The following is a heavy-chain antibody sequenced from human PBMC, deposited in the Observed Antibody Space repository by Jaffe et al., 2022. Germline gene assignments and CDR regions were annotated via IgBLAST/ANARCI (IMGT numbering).Heavy chain of an antibody. J-gene: IGHJ3*02. CDR3: AHFFIQYYDSSGYPQGAVDI. Sequence: QITLKESGPMVVKPTQTLTLTCTFSGFSLSTSRVGVAWIRQPPGKALEWLALIYWDNSKRYSPSVKTRVTITKDTSKNQVVLTMTSMDPVDTGTYYCAHFFIQYYDSSGYPQGAVDIWGQGTGITVSS. CDR1: GFSLSTSRVG. V-gene: IGHV2-5*02. D-gene: IGHD3-22*01. CDR2: IYWDNSK.